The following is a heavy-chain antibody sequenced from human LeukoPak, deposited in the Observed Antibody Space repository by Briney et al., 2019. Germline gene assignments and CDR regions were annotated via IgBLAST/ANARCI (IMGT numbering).Heavy chain of an antibody. CDR1: GYTFTGYY. Sequence: ASVKVSCKASGYTFTGYYMHWVRQAPGQGLEWMGWINPNSGGTNYEQKFQGRVTMTRDTSISTAYMELSRLRSDDTAVYYCARDNDSRDAPHFDYWGQGTLVTVSS. CDR2: INPNSGGT. D-gene: IGHD3-16*01. V-gene: IGHV1-2*02. CDR3: ARDNDSRDAPHFDY. J-gene: IGHJ4*02.